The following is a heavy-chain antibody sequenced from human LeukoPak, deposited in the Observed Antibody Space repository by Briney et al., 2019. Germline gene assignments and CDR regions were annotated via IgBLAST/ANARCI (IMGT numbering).Heavy chain of an antibody. CDR2: INPNSGVT. CDR1: GYTFIGYY. J-gene: IGHJ5*02. V-gene: IGHV1-2*02. CDR3: ARILVRGGNWFDP. D-gene: IGHD3-10*01. Sequence: WASVKVSCKASGYTFIGYYMHWVRQAPGQGLEWMGWINPNSGVTNFAQRFQGRVTVTRDTSISTVYMELSGLRSDDTAIYYCARILVRGGNWFDPWGQGTLVTVSS.